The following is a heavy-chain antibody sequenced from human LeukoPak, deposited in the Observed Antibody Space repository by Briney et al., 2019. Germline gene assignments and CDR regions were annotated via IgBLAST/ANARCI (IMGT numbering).Heavy chain of an antibody. CDR3: ARGQYCSSTSCYPGGDY. D-gene: IGHD2-2*01. J-gene: IGHJ4*02. CDR1: GYTFTSYG. CDR2: ISAYNGNT. Sequence: ASVKVSCKASGYTFTSYGISWARQAPGQGLEWMGWISAYNGNTNYAQKLQGRVTMTTDTSTSTAYMELRSLRSDDTAVYYCARGQYCSSTSCYPGGDYWGQGTLVTVSS. V-gene: IGHV1-18*01.